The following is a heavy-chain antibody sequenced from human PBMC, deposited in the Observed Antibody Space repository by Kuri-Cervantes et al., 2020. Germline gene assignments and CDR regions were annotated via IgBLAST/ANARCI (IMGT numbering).Heavy chain of an antibody. CDR3: ARSSGWYYWFDP. J-gene: IGHJ5*02. D-gene: IGHD6-19*01. V-gene: IGHV4-59*01. Sequence: SETLSLTCTVSGGSISSYYWSWIRQPPGKGLEWIGYIYYSGSTNYNPSLKSRVTISVDTPKNQFSLKLSSVTAADTAVYYCARSSGWYYWFDPWGQGALVTVSS. CDR2: IYYSGST. CDR1: GGSISSYY.